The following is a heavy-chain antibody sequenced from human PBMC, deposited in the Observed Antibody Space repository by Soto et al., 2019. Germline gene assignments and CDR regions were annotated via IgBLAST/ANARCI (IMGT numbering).Heavy chain of an antibody. V-gene: IGHV1-2*02. D-gene: IGHD6-25*01. CDR2: TNPKCGDT. CDR3: ARAHVRLKLGSSDY. CDR1: GYSFTGYF. J-gene: IGHJ4*02. Sequence: QVQLVQSGAEVKKPGASVKVSCKASGYSFTGYFMHWVRQVPGQGLEWMGWTNPKCGDTKYPQKFQGRATTTRDTSISPTYIQLTRPRTDVPAVYYRARAHVRLKLGSSDYWGQGTVVTVSS.